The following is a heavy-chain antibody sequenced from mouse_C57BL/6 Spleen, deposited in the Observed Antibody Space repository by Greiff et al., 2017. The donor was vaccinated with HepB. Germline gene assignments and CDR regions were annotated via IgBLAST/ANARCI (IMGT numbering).Heavy chain of an antibody. Sequence: VQLQQSGPELVKPGALVKISCKASGYSFTDYNMNWVKQSNGKSLEWIGVINPNYGTTSYNQKFKGKATLTVDQSSSTAYMQLNSLTSEDSAVYYCARCNKTAQATYFDYWGQGTTLTVSS. D-gene: IGHD3-2*02. CDR3: ARCNKTAQATYFDY. J-gene: IGHJ2*01. V-gene: IGHV1-39*01. CDR1: GYSFTDYN. CDR2: INPNYGTT.